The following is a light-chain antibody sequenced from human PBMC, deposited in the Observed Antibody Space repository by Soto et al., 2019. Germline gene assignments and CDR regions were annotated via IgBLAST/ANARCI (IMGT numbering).Light chain of an antibody. CDR2: EVS. CDR1: SIDVGGYNY. J-gene: IGLJ3*02. V-gene: IGLV2-14*01. Sequence: QSALTQPASVSGSPGQSITISCTGTSIDVGGYNYVSWYQQHPGKAPKLMIYEVSNRPSGVSNRFSGSKSGNTASLTISGLQAEGEADYYCSSYTSSSTRVFGGGTKLTVL. CDR3: SSYTSSSTRV.